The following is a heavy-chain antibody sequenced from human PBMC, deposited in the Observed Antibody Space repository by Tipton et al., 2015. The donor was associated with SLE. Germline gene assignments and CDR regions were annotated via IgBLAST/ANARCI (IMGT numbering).Heavy chain of an antibody. CDR1: DVPISSGGYS. V-gene: IGHV4-30-2*01. Sequence: TLSLTCVVSDVPISSGGYSWNWIRQPPGKGLEWIGYIHHSGSTYYSPSLKSRVTISVDTSKTQFSLKLGSLTAADTAVYYCARQRLRLLSPLDAWGQGTTVTVS. CDR2: IHHSGST. D-gene: IGHD3-10*01. CDR3: ARQRLRLLSPLDA. J-gene: IGHJ6*02.